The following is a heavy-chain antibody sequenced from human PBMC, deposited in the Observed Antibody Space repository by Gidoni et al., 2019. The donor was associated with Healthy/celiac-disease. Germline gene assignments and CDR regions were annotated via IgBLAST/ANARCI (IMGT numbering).Heavy chain of an antibody. D-gene: IGHD3-16*01. J-gene: IGHJ5*02. CDR3: ARDASGGVGQLARQFNWFDP. CDR1: GGTFSSYA. CDR2: IIPIFGTA. V-gene: IGHV1-69*01. Sequence: QVQLVQSGAEVKKPGSSVKVSCKASGGTFSSYAISWVRQAPGQGLEWMGGIIPIFGTANYAQKFQGRVTITADESTSTAYMELSSLRSEDTAVYYCARDASGGVGQLARQFNWFDPWGQGTLVTVSS.